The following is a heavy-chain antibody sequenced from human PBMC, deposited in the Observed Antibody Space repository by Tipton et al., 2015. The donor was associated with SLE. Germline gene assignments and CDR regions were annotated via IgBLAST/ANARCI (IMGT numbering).Heavy chain of an antibody. CDR1: GATFSSYA. V-gene: IGHV1-69*01. CDR3: ARKQWLDDAFDI. CDR2: IIPIFGTA. J-gene: IGHJ3*02. D-gene: IGHD6-19*01. Sequence: QLVQSGPEVKKPGSSVTVSCKASGATFSSYAITWVRQAPGQGLEWMGGIIPIFGTANYAQKFQGRVTITADESTSTAYMELISLRSEDTAVYYCARKQWLDDAFDIWGQGTMVTVSS.